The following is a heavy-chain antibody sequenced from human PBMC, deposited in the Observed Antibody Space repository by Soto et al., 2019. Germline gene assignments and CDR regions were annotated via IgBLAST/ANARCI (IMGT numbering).Heavy chain of an antibody. V-gene: IGHV4-30-2*01. Sequence: SETLSLTCAVSGGSISSGGYSWSWIRQPPGKGLEWIGYIYHSGSTYYNQSLKIRVTISVDRSKNQFSLKLSSVTAADTAVYYCARVPGPWGQGTLVTVS. CDR3: ARVPGP. CDR1: GGSISSGGYS. J-gene: IGHJ5*02. CDR2: IYHSGST.